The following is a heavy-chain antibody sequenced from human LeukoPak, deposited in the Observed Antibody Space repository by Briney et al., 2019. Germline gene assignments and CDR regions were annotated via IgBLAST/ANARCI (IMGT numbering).Heavy chain of an antibody. CDR1: GGTFSSYA. D-gene: IGHD1-26*01. V-gene: IGHV1-69*13. J-gene: IGHJ4*02. CDR3: ARARVGATSRYFDY. Sequence: ASVKVSCKASGGTFSSYAISWVRQAPGQGLEWMGGIIPVFGTANYAQKFQGRVTITADESTSTAYMELSSLRSEDTAVYYCARARVGATSRYFDYWGQGTLVTVSS. CDR2: IIPVFGTA.